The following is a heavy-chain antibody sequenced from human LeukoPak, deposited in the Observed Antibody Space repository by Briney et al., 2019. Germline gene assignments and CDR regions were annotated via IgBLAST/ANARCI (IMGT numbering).Heavy chain of an antibody. J-gene: IGHJ2*01. Sequence: SETLSLTCTVSGGSISSYYWSWIRQPPGKGLEWIGYIYYSGSTNYNPSLKSRVTISVDTSKNQFSLKLSSVTAADTAVYYCAREVLWYFDLWGRGTLVTVSS. CDR2: IYYSGST. D-gene: IGHD1-14*01. CDR1: GGSISSYY. V-gene: IGHV4-59*01. CDR3: AREVLWYFDL.